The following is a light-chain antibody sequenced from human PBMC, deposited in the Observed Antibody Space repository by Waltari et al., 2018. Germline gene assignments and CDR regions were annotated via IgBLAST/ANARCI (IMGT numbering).Light chain of an antibody. J-gene: IGKJ1*01. CDR3: QQFYSSPPT. Sequence: DIVMTQSPDSLAVCLGERATISCESSQSVFYSSSNKNSLAWYQQKPGQPPKLLIHWASTRESGVPDRFSGSGSGTHFALTISSLQAEDVAVYYCQQFYSSPPTFGQGTKVEI. V-gene: IGKV4-1*01. CDR1: QSVFYSSSNKNS. CDR2: WAS.